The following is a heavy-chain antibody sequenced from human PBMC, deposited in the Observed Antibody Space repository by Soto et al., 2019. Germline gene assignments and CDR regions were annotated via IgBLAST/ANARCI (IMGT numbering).Heavy chain of an antibody. CDR3: ARHSSYDLGYYYYGMDV. CDR1: GYSFTSYW. V-gene: IGHV5-51*01. J-gene: IGHJ6*02. CDR2: IYYGDSDT. D-gene: IGHD5-12*01. Sequence: GESPRISCKGSGYSFTSYWIVWVRQIPGKGLEWVGIIYYGDSDTRYSQSFQGQVTISADKSNSTAYLQWSSLKASDTAMYYCARHSSYDLGYYYYGMDVWGQGTTVTVSS.